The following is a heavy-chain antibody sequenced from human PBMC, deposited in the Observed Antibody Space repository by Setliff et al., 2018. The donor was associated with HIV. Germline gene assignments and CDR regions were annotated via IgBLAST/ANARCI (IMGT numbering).Heavy chain of an antibody. V-gene: IGHV4-38-2*01. Sequence: SETLSLTCGVSGIPIDRVYSWAWIRQPPGKGLEWIGTISHSGSTHYNSPLQGRISISIDTSKNQFSLNLTSVTAADTAIYYCARGLDVWGTYRYRNYFDYWGQGTLVTVSS. CDR1: GIPIDRVYS. J-gene: IGHJ4*02. CDR3: ARGLDVWGTYRYRNYFDY. D-gene: IGHD3-16*02. CDR2: ISHSGST.